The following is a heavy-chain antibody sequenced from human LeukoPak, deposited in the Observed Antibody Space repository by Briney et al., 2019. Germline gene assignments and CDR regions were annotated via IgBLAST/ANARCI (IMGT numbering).Heavy chain of an antibody. CDR3: AAYQAYCGGDCYNNWFDP. CDR2: IIPIFGTA. CDR1: GGTFSSYA. D-gene: IGHD2-21*02. Sequence: SVKVSCKASGGTFSSYAISWVRQAPGQGLEWMGGIIPIFGTANYAQKFQGRVTITTDESMSTAYMELSSLRSEDTAVYYCAAYQAYCGGDCYNNWFDPWGQGTLVTVSS. J-gene: IGHJ5*02. V-gene: IGHV1-69*05.